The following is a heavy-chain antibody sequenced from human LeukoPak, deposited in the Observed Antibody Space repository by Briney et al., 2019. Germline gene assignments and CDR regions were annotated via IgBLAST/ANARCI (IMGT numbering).Heavy chain of an antibody. J-gene: IGHJ5*02. CDR1: GFPFSSHA. D-gene: IGHD2-15*01. V-gene: IGHV3-23*01. CDR3: VREAGYCAPVCVKTNWFDP. CDR2: ISNGKT. Sequence: PGGSLRLSCAASGFPFSSHAMSWVRQPPGKGLEWVAAISNGKTYYADSVRGRFAISRDGSTNTVYLHMNSLRDEGTALYHCVREAGYCAPVCVKTNWFDPWGQGTLVNVSS.